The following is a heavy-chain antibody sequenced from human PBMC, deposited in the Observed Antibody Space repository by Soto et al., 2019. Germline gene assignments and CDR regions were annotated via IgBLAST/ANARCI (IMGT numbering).Heavy chain of an antibody. CDR1: GGTFSSYA. J-gene: IGHJ5*02. V-gene: IGHV1-69*01. CDR2: IIPIFGTA. Sequence: QVQLVQSGAEVKKPGSSVKVSCKASGGTFSSYAISWVRQAPGQGLEWMGGIIPIFGTANYAQKFQGRVTITADESTSTAYMELSSLRSEDTGVYYCARDGVDEYSSSWYTTNWFDPWGQGTLVTGSS. CDR3: ARDGVDEYSSSWYTTNWFDP. D-gene: IGHD6-13*01.